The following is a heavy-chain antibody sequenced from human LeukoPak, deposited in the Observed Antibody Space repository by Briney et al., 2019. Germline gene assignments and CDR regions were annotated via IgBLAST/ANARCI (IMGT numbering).Heavy chain of an antibody. J-gene: IGHJ2*01. CDR1: GFTFNNYG. Sequence: PGGSLRLSCAASGFTFNNYGMSWVRRAPGKGLEWVSGISGSGGSTYYADSVKGRFTISRDNSKDTLFLQMNSLRAEDTAIYYCAKGSYYDASGYYFTSWYFDLWGRGAVVTVSS. D-gene: IGHD3-22*01. V-gene: IGHV3-23*01. CDR2: ISGSGGST. CDR3: AKGSYYDASGYYFTSWYFDL.